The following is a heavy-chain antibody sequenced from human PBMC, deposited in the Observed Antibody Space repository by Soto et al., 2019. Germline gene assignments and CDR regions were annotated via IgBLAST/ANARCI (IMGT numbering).Heavy chain of an antibody. V-gene: IGHV4-59*08. Sequence: PSETLSLTCTVSGGSISSYYWSWIRQPPGKGLGWIGYIYYSGSTNYNPSLKSRVTTSVDTSKNQFSLKLSSVTAADTAVYYCARRYGYSFDYWGQGTLVTVSS. CDR3: ARRYGYSFDY. CDR1: GGSISSYY. CDR2: IYYSGST. D-gene: IGHD1-1*01. J-gene: IGHJ4*02.